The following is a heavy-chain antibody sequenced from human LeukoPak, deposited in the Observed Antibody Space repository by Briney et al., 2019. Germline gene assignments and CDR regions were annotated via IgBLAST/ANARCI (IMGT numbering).Heavy chain of an antibody. J-gene: IGHJ4*02. Sequence: GSLRLSCAASGFTFDSYGMNWVRQAPGKGLEWISSISSSSTYIYYADSVKGRFTISRDNAKNSLYLQMNSLRAEDTAVYYCARDPYDSSGYYTSPGDYWGQGTLVTVSS. CDR3: ARDPYDSSGYYTSPGDY. CDR1: GFTFDSYG. V-gene: IGHV3-21*01. CDR2: ISSSSTYI. D-gene: IGHD3-22*01.